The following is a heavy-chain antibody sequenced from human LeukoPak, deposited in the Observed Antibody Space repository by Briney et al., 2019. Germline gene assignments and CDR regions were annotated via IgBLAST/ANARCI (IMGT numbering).Heavy chain of an antibody. V-gene: IGHV4-59*01. CDR2: IYYSGST. J-gene: IGHJ5*02. Sequence: SETLSLTCTVSGGSISSYYWSWIRQPPGKGLEWIGYIYYSGSTNYNPSLKSRVTISVDTSKNQFSLKLSSVTAADTAVYYCARDLATRVGNWFDPWGQGTLVTVSS. CDR1: GGSISSYY. CDR3: ARDLATRVGNWFDP. D-gene: IGHD3-16*01.